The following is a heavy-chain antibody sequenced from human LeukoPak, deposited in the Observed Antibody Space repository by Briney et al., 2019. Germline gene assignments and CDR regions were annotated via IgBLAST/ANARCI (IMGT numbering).Heavy chain of an antibody. Sequence: GGSLRLSCAASGFTFSSYAMHWVRQAPGKGLEWVAVIPYDGSNKYYADSVKGRFTISRDNSKNTLYLQMNSLRAEDTAVCYCARDRYSSSWFYYYGMDVWGQGTTVTVSS. CDR3: ARDRYSSSWFYYYGMDV. V-gene: IGHV3-30-3*01. CDR1: GFTFSSYA. D-gene: IGHD6-13*01. CDR2: IPYDGSNK. J-gene: IGHJ6*02.